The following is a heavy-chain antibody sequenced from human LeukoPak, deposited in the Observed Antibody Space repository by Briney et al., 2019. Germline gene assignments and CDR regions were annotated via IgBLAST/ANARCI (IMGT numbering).Heavy chain of an antibody. CDR1: GFTFSSYG. CDR2: ISYDGSNK. D-gene: IGHD3-3*01. CDR3: AKEQGRFWSGYYTYEAFDI. Sequence: GRSLRLSCAASGFTFSSYGIQWVRQTPGKGLEWVAVISYDGSNKYYADSVKGRFTISRDNSKNTLYLQMNSLRAEDTAVYYCAKEQGRFWSGYYTYEAFDIWGQGTMVTVSS. V-gene: IGHV3-30*18. J-gene: IGHJ3*02.